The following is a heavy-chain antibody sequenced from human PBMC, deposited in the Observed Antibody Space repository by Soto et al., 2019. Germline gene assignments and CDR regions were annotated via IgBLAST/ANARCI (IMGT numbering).Heavy chain of an antibody. D-gene: IGHD1-1*01. CDR3: AADGAYGGTTSYYYYGMDV. J-gene: IGHJ6*02. V-gene: IGHV1-58*01. CDR2: IVVGSGNT. CDR1: GFTFTSSA. Sequence: GASVKVSCKASGFTFTSSAVQWVRQARGQRLEWIGWIVVGSGNTNYAQKFQERVTITRDMSTSTAYMELSSLRSEDTAVYYCAADGAYGGTTSYYYYGMDVWGQGTTVTVSS.